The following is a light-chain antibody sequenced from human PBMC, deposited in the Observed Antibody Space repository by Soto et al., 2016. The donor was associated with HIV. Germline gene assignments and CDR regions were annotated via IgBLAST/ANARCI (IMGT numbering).Light chain of an antibody. J-gene: IGKJ4*01. CDR2: TAS. CDR3: QQTNSFLGPT. CDR1: QDISNW. V-gene: IGKV1-12*01. Sequence: DIQMTQSPSSVSASVGDRVTITCRASQDISNWLAWYQQKPGRAPKLLIYTASSLQSGVPSRFSGSGSGTDFTLTISTLQPEDFATYYCQQTNSFLGPTFGEGTKVEIK.